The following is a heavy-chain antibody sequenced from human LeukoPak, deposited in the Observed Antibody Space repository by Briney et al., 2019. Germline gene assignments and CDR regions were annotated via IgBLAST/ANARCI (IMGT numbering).Heavy chain of an antibody. CDR3: ARDPYYYDSSGYNRGQAFDI. J-gene: IGHJ3*02. D-gene: IGHD3-22*01. CDR1: GGSISSSSYY. Sequence: PSETLSLTCTVSGGSISSSSYYWGWIRQPPGKGLEWIGSIYYSRSTYYNPSLKSRVTISVDTSKNQFSLKLSSVTAADTAVYYCARDPYYYDSSGYNRGQAFDIWGQGTMVTVSS. CDR2: IYYSRST. V-gene: IGHV4-39*07.